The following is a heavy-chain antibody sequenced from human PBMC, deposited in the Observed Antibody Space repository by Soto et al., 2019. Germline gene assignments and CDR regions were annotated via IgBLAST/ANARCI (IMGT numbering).Heavy chain of an antibody. CDR2: IGAYNGNT. D-gene: IGHD3-16*02. J-gene: IGHJ4*02. CDR3: ARDYIGGSYRYYGY. Sequence: QVPLVQSGAEAKKPGASVKVSCKASGYTFTSYGISWVRQAPGQGLEWMGWIGAYNGNTNYAQKLQGRVTMSTHTSTSTAYMELRSLRSDDTAVYYWARDYIGGSYRYYGYWGQGTLVTVSS. V-gene: IGHV1-18*01. CDR1: GYTFTSYG.